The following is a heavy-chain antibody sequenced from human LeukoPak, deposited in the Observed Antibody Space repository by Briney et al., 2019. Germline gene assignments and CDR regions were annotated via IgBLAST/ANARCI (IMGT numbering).Heavy chain of an antibody. D-gene: IGHD5-18*01. V-gene: IGHV3-49*03. CDR1: GFTFRDYA. Sequence: GGSLRLSCTASGFTFRDYAMSWFRQAPGKGLEWVGFIRSKAYGGTTEYAASVKGRFTISRDDSKSIAYLQMNSLKTEDTGVYYCTKGRDSYGFDAFDIWGQGTMVTVSS. J-gene: IGHJ3*02. CDR3: TKGRDSYGFDAFDI. CDR2: IRSKAYGGTT.